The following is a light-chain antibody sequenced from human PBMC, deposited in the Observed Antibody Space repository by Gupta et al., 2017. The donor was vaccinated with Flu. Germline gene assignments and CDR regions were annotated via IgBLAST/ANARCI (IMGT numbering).Light chain of an antibody. J-gene: IGKJ4*01. CDR2: AAS. Sequence: DIQMTQSPSSLSASVGDRVTITCLVSQGISNDLGWYQQKPGKAPKRLIYAASSLESGVPTRFSGSESGTEFTLTISCLQPEDFATYYCLQHNSYPVTFGGGTKVEIK. CDR1: QGISND. V-gene: IGKV1-17*01. CDR3: LQHNSYPVT.